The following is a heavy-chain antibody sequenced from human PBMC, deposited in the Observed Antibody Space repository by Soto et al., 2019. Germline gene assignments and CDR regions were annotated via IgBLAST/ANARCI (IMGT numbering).Heavy chain of an antibody. V-gene: IGHV3-23*01. CDR1: GFTFSSYA. D-gene: IGHD5-12*01. Sequence: GESLKISCAASGFTFSSYAMSWVRQAPGKGLEWVSAISGSGGSTYYADSVKGRFTISRDNSNNTLYLQMNSLRAEDTAVYYCAKSVPRGYRGYDPIDYWGQGALVTVSS. J-gene: IGHJ4*02. CDR2: ISGSGGST. CDR3: AKSVPRGYRGYDPIDY.